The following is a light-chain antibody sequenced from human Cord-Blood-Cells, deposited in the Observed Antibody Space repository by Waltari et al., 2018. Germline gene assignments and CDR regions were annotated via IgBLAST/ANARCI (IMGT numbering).Light chain of an antibody. V-gene: IGLV2-14*01. CDR1: SSDVGGYNY. CDR3: SSYTSSSTFV. J-gene: IGLJ1*01. CDR2: DVS. Sequence: QSALTQPPSASGSPGQSVTISCTGTSSDVGGYNYVSWYQQHPGKAPKLMIYDVSKRPSGFSSRFAGSKSGNTASLTISGLQAEDEADYYCSSYTSSSTFVFGTGTKVTVL.